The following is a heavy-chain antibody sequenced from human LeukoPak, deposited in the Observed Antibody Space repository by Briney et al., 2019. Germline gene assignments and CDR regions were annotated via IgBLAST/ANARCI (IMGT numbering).Heavy chain of an antibody. Sequence: PSETLSLTCSVSGGSISSSRSYWGRLPPPPGKGLEGIGSIYYSGSSFDPPPLKSRVTISVDTSKKQFSLEVTYVTAADTAVYYCARGSSDYGDDYFDYWGQGTLVAVSA. V-gene: IGHV4-39*02. CDR1: GGSISSSRSY. CDR3: ARGSSDYGDDYFDY. D-gene: IGHD4-17*01. CDR2: IYYSGSS. J-gene: IGHJ4*02.